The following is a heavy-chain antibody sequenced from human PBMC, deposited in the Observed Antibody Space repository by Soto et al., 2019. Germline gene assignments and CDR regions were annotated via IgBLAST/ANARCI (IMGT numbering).Heavy chain of an antibody. J-gene: IGHJ6*02. Sequence: SVKVSCKASGGTFSSYAISWVRQAPGQGLEWMGGIIPIFGTANYAQKFQGRVTITADESTSTAYMELSSLRSEDTAVYYCARVKRGGSYDFWSGYYYYGMDVWG. CDR3: ARVKRGGSYDFWSGYYYYGMDV. V-gene: IGHV1-69*13. CDR1: GGTFSSYA. D-gene: IGHD3-3*01. CDR2: IIPIFGTA.